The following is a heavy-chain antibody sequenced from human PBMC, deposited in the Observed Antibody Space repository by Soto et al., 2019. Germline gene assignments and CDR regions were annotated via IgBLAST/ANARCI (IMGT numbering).Heavy chain of an antibody. Sequence: GGSLRLSCAASGSTFSTSAMHWVRQAPGKGLERVAMISHDGSHEYYGDSVKGRFSVSRDNSHNILHLQMNSLRIEDTAVYFCARNTDHRLVRGWLDPWGQGTLVTVSS. J-gene: IGHJ5*02. CDR3: ARNTDHRLVRGWLDP. CDR1: GSTFSTSA. V-gene: IGHV3-30-3*01. CDR2: ISHDGSHE. D-gene: IGHD3-10*01.